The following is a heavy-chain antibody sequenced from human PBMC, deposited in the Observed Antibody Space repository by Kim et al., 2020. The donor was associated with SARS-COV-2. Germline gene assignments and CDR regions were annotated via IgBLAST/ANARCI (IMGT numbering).Heavy chain of an antibody. CDR1: GGSFSGYY. CDR3: ARGRASGSRAFDI. Sequence: SETLSLTCAVHGGSFSGYYWSWIRQPPGKGLEWIGEINHSGSTNYNPSLKSRVTISVDTSKNQFSLKLSSVTAADTAVYYCARGRASGSRAFDIWGQGTMVTVSS. J-gene: IGHJ3*02. CDR2: INHSGST. V-gene: IGHV4-34*01. D-gene: IGHD3-10*01.